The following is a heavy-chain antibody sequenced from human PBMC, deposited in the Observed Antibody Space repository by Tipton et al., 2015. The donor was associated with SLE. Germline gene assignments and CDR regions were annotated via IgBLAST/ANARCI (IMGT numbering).Heavy chain of an antibody. J-gene: IGHJ4*02. Sequence: SLRLSCAASGFIFSSYGMHWVRQAPGKGLEWVAVIWYDGSNKYYADSVKGRFTISRDNSKNTLYLQMNSLRAEDTAVYYCAKGQSLYDSSAFDYWGQGTLVTVSS. CDR1: GFIFSSYG. V-gene: IGHV3-33*06. CDR2: IWYDGSNK. D-gene: IGHD3-22*01. CDR3: AKGQSLYDSSAFDY.